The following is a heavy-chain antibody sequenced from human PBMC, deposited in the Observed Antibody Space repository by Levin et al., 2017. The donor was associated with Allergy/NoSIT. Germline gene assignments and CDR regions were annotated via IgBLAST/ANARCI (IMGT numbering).Heavy chain of an antibody. V-gene: IGHV3-48*03. CDR1: GFTFSSYE. J-gene: IGHJ4*02. CDR2: ISSTGSTI. CDR3: ARQLGNFWSGYNYFDY. Sequence: GESLKISCAASGFTFSSYEMNWVRRAPGKGLEWVSYISSTGSTIYSADSVKGRFTISRDNAKNSLYLHMNSLRAEDTAVYYCARQLGNFWSGYNYFDYWVQGTLVTVSS. D-gene: IGHD3-3*01.